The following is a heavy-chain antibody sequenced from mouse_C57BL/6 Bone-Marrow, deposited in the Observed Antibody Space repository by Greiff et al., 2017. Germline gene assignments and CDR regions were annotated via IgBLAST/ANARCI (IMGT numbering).Heavy chain of an antibody. J-gene: IGHJ3*01. D-gene: IGHD2-1*01. CDR3: AIYYGNLAWFAY. Sequence: QVQLKQSGAELVRPGTSVKVSCKASGYAFTNYLIEWVKQRPGQGLEWIGRIDPEDGETKYAPKFQGKATITADTSSNTAYLQLSSLTSEDTAVYYCAIYYGNLAWFAYWGQGTLVTVSA. CDR2: IDPEDGET. V-gene: IGHV1-54*02. CDR1: GYAFTNYL.